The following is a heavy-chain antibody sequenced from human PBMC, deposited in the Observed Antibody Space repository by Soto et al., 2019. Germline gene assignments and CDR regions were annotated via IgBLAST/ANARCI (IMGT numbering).Heavy chain of an antibody. Sequence: GGSLRLSCAASGFTFSGSAMHWVRQASGKGLEWVGRIRSKANSYATAYAASVKGRFTISRDDSKNTAYLQMNSLKTEDTAVYYCTRPGSGERELRHYYYAMDVWGQGTTVTVSS. J-gene: IGHJ6*02. CDR1: GFTFSGSA. CDR3: TRPGSGERELRHYYYAMDV. D-gene: IGHD1-7*01. V-gene: IGHV3-73*01. CDR2: IRSKANSYAT.